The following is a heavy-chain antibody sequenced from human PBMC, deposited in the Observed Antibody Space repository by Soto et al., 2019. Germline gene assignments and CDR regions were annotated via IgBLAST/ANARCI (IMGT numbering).Heavy chain of an antibody. V-gene: IGHV5-51*01. CDR3: ARQVAGGDGRRYMDV. CDR2: IYPDDSDT. Sequence: EVQLVQSGAEVTKPGESLKISCKGSGYSLASHWIGWVRQMPGKGLEWMGIIYPDDSDTRYSPSFQGQVTISADKSSNTAYLQWNSLKASDTAIYYCARQVAGGDGRRYMDVWGKGTTVTVSS. J-gene: IGHJ6*03. D-gene: IGHD3-16*01. CDR1: GYSLASHW.